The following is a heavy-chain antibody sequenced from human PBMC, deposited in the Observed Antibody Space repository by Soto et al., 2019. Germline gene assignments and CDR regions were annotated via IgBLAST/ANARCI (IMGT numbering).Heavy chain of an antibody. Sequence: GGSLRLSCATSGFTFSSYSINWVRQAPGKXLEWVSSISSSSTYIFYADSVKGRFTISRDNAKKSLYLQKNSLRAEDTAVYYCARGQIPSLYSLGTYAYFDYWGQGTLVTVSS. CDR3: ARGQIPSLYSLGTYAYFDY. J-gene: IGHJ4*02. D-gene: IGHD3-16*01. CDR1: GFTFSSYS. V-gene: IGHV3-21*01. CDR2: ISSSSTYI.